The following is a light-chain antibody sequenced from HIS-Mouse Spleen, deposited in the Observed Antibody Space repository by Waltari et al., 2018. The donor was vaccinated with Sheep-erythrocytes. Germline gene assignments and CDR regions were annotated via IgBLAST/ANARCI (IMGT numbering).Light chain of an antibody. CDR2: EGS. V-gene: IGLV2-23*01. CDR1: SRDLGSYNL. CDR3: CSYAGSSTPWV. Sequence: QSALTQPASVSGSPGQSITISCTGTSRDLGSYNLVSWYQHHPGKAPKLMIYEGSKRPSGVSNRFSGSKSGNTASLTISGLQAEDEADYYCCSYAGSSTPWVFGGGTKLTVL. J-gene: IGLJ3*02.